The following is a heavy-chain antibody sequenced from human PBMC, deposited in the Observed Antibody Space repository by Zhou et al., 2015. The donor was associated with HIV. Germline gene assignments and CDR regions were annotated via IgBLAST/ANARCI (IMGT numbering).Heavy chain of an antibody. J-gene: IGHJ1*01. D-gene: IGHD5-24*01. Sequence: QVQLVQSGAEVRKPGSSVKISCKASGGSLSSYSISWVRQAPGQGLEWVGRIIPIIGVTDYAQKFQDRVTITADTATNTVSMELSRLKFDDTAVFFCVKETLDXPNWG. CDR3: VKETLDXPN. CDR1: GGSLSSYS. CDR2: IIPIIGVT. V-gene: IGHV1-69*02.